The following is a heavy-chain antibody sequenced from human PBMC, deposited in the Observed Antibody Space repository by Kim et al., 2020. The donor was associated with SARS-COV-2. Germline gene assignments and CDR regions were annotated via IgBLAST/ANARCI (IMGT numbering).Heavy chain of an antibody. V-gene: IGHV4-31*03. CDR1: GGSISSGGYY. D-gene: IGHD3-10*01. CDR3: ARDRPGRGSGGNRHYYYYYGMDV. Sequence: SETLSLTCTVSGGSISSGGYYWSWIRQHPGKGLEWIGYIYYSGSTYYNPSLKSRVTISVDTSKNQFSLKLSSVTAADTAVYYCARDRPGRGSGGNRHYYYYYGMDVWGQGTTVTVSS. CDR2: IYYSGST. J-gene: IGHJ6*02.